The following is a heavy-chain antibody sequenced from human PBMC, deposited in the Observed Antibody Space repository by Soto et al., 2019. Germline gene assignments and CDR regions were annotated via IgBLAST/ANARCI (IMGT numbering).Heavy chain of an antibody. Sequence: PSETLSLTCTVSGGSISSYYWSWIRQPPGKGLEWIGYIYYSGNSNYNPSLKSRVTISVDTSKNQFSLRLSSVTAADTAMYYCARDLEDGYNLGWFDPWGQGTLVTV. CDR2: IYYSGNS. D-gene: IGHD5-12*01. CDR3: ARDLEDGYNLGWFDP. J-gene: IGHJ5*02. CDR1: GGSISSYY. V-gene: IGHV4-59*01.